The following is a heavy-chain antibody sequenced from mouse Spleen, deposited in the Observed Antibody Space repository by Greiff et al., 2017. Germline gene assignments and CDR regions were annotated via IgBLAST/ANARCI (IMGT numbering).Heavy chain of an antibody. J-gene: IGHJ4*01. Sequence: QVQLQQSGAELVKPGASVKISCKASGYAFSSYWMNWVKQRPGKGLEWIGQIYPGDGDTNYNGKFKGKATLTADKSSSTAYMQLSSLTSEDSAVYFCAPSYYSNYDYAMDYWGQGTSVTVSS. CDR3: APSYYSNYDYAMDY. V-gene: IGHV1-80*01. D-gene: IGHD2-5*01. CDR1: GYAFSSYW. CDR2: IYPGDGDT.